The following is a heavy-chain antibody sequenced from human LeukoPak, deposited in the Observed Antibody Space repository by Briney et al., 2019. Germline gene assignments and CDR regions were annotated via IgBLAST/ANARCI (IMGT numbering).Heavy chain of an antibody. D-gene: IGHD3-16*01. Sequence: GASVKVSCKASGYTFTSYYMHWVRQAPGQGLEWMGIINPSAGSTSYAQNFQGRVTMTRDTSTSEVYMDLSSLRSEDTAVYYCARVMTDYFDYWGQGTLVTVSS. CDR2: INPSAGST. V-gene: IGHV1-46*03. CDR1: GYTFTSYY. CDR3: ARVMTDYFDY. J-gene: IGHJ4*02.